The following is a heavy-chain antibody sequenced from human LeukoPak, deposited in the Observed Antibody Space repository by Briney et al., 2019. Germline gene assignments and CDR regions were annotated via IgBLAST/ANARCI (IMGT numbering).Heavy chain of an antibody. Sequence: GGSLRLSCAASGFTVSSNYMSWVRQAPGKGLEWVSVIYSGGSTYYADSVKGRFTISRDNAKNSLYLQMNSLRAEDTAVYYCARDIGQEWELLPVGALDIWGQGTMVTVSS. CDR3: ARDIGQEWELLPVGALDI. D-gene: IGHD1-26*01. CDR1: GFTVSSNY. CDR2: IYSGGST. V-gene: IGHV3-66*01. J-gene: IGHJ3*02.